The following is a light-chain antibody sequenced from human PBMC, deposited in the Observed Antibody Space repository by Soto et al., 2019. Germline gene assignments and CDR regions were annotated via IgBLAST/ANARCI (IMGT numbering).Light chain of an antibody. Sequence: QSVLTQPPSVSGAPGQRVTISCTGSSSNIGAGYDVHWYQQLPGTAPKLLIYGNSNRPSGVPDRFSGSKSGTSASLAITGLQGEDEANYSCQSFHSTLGVYFSGPGTKLTAL. V-gene: IGLV1-40*01. J-gene: IGLJ1*01. CDR2: GNS. CDR1: SSNIGAGYD. CDR3: QSFHSTLGVYF.